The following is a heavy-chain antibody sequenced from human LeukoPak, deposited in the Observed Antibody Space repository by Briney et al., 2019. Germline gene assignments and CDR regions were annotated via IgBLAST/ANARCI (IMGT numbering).Heavy chain of an antibody. Sequence: GGSLRLSCAASGFTFSSYGMHWVRQAPGKGLEWVAVISYDGSNKYYADSVKGRFTISRDNSKNTLYLQMNSLRAEDTAVYYCAKCVWFGETSPLGYWGQGTLVTVSS. J-gene: IGHJ4*02. D-gene: IGHD3-10*01. CDR3: AKCVWFGETSPLGY. CDR2: ISYDGSNK. V-gene: IGHV3-30*18. CDR1: GFTFSSYG.